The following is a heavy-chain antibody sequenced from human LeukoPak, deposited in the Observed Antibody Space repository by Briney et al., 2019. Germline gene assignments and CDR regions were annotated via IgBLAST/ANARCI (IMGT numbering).Heavy chain of an antibody. J-gene: IGHJ4*02. CDR1: GFTFSSYG. Sequence: GRSLRLSCAASGFTFSSYGMHWVRQAPGKGPEWVAVIWYDGSNKYYADSVKGRFTISRDNSKNTLYLQMNSLRAEDTAVYYCARKGDNAFDYWGQGTLVTVSS. CDR2: IWYDGSNK. D-gene: IGHD3-16*01. V-gene: IGHV3-33*01. CDR3: ARKGDNAFDY.